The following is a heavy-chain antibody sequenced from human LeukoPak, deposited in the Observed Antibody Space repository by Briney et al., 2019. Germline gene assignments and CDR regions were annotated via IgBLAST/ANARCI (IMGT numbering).Heavy chain of an antibody. CDR1: GGSISSSSYY. CDR2: IYYSGST. D-gene: IGHD2-2*01. V-gene: IGHV4-39*01. Sequence: PSETLSLTCTVSGGSISSSSYYWGWIRQPPGKGLEWIGSIYYSGSTYYNPSLKSRVTISVDTSKNQFSLKLSSVTAADTAVYYCARIPVGRDIVVVPEIFWGQGTLVTVSS. CDR3: ARIPVGRDIVVVPEIF. J-gene: IGHJ4*02.